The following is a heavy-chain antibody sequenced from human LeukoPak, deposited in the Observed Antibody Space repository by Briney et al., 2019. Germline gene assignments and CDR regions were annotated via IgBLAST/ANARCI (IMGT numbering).Heavy chain of an antibody. V-gene: IGHV4-34*01. CDR2: INHSGST. J-gene: IGHJ5*02. CDR1: GGSFSGYY. Sequence: SETLSLTCAVYGGSFSGYYWSWIRQPPGKGLEWIGEINHSGSTNYNPSLKSRVTISVDTSKNQFSLKLSSVTAADTAVYYCARGSCSGGSCYFADNWFDPWGQGTLVTVSS. CDR3: ARGSCSGGSCYFADNWFDP. D-gene: IGHD2-15*01.